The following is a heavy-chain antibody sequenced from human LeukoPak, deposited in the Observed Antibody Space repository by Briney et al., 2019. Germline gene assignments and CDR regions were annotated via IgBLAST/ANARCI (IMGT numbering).Heavy chain of an antibody. CDR3: ARLEGGLPFDYYDSSGYFGY. Sequence: SETLSLTCTVSGGSISSSSYYWGWIRQPPGKGLEWIGSIYYSGSTYYNPSLKSRVTISVDTSKNQFSLKLSPVTAADTAVYYCARLEGGLPFDYYDSSGYFGYWGQGTLVTVSS. CDR2: IYYSGST. J-gene: IGHJ4*02. D-gene: IGHD3-22*01. V-gene: IGHV4-39*01. CDR1: GGSISSSSYY.